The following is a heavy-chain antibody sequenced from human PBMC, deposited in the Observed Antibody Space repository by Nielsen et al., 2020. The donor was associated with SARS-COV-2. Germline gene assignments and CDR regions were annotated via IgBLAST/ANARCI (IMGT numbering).Heavy chain of an antibody. CDR1: GYTFTGYY. CDR2: INPNSGGT. V-gene: IGHV1-2*06. J-gene: IGHJ3*02. Sequence: ASVKVSCKASGYTFTGYYMHWVRQAPGQGLEWMGRINPNSGGTNYAQKFQGRVTMTRDTSISTAYMELSRLRSDDTAVYYCAREGHPVLMVYANAFDIWGQGTMVTVSS. CDR3: AREGHPVLMVYANAFDI. D-gene: IGHD2-8*01.